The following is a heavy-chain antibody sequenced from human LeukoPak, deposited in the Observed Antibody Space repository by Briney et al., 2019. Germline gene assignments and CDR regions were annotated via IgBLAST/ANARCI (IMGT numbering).Heavy chain of an antibody. D-gene: IGHD6-19*01. CDR1: GFTFSSYA. Sequence: GGSLRLSCAASGFTFSSYAMTWVRQAPGKGLERVATISISGDSTLYGDSVKGRFSISRDNSKNTLFLQMNHLRAEDTAVYYCTKSGSGWQAYFGCWGQGAQVTVSS. J-gene: IGHJ4*02. CDR2: ISISGDST. V-gene: IGHV3-23*01. CDR3: TKSGSGWQAYFGC.